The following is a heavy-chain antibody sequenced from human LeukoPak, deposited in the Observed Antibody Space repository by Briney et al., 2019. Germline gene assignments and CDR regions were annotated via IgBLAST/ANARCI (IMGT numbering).Heavy chain of an antibody. D-gene: IGHD1-26*01. J-gene: IGHJ4*02. CDR2: ISYDGSNK. CDR1: GFTFSSYG. Sequence: GGSLTLSCAASGFTFSSYGMHWVRQAPGKGLEWVAVISYDGSNKYYADSVKGRFTISRDNSKNTLYLQMNSLRAEDTAVYYCAKGKAVVGVTNLWYFDYWGQGTLVTVSS. CDR3: AKGKAVVGVTNLWYFDY. V-gene: IGHV3-30*18.